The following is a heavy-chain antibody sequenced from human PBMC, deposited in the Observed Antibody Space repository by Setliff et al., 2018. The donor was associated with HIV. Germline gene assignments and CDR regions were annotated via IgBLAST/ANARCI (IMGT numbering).Heavy chain of an antibody. CDR2: VYPSDGST. D-gene: IGHD2-2*02. Sequence: ASVKVSCKASGYTFTSYYMHWVRQAPGQGLKWMGMVYPSDGSTSYAQKFQGRVTMTRDTSTSTIYMELNSLTSEDTAVYYCARDNTAFDIWGQGTMVTVSS. J-gene: IGHJ3*02. CDR1: GYTFTSYY. CDR3: ARDNTAFDI. V-gene: IGHV1-46*01.